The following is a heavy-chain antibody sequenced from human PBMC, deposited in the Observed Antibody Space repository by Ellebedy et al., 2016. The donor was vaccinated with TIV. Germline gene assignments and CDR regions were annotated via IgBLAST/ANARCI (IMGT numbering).Heavy chain of an antibody. V-gene: IGHV4-39*02. D-gene: IGHD5-24*01. CDR1: GGSISSSSYY. J-gene: IGHJ4*02. CDR2: IYYSGST. CDR3: ARDKRWLQLLVEGVDY. Sequence: SETLSLXXTVSGGSISSSSYYWGWIRQPPGKGLEWIGSIYYSGSTYYNPSLKSRVTISVDTSKNQFSLKLSSVTAADTAVYYCARDKRWLQLLVEGVDYWGQGTLVTVSS.